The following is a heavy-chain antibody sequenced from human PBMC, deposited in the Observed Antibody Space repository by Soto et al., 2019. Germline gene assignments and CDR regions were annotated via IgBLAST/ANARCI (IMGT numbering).Heavy chain of an antibody. CDR3: ARAVFSSILYFDF. CDR1: GDSISSRGYT. D-gene: IGHD3-10*01. J-gene: IGHJ6*02. V-gene: IGHV4-30-2*01. CDR2: IYPSGAA. Sequence: SETMSLTCGISGDSISSRGYTWTWIRQPPGKGLEWIGYIYPSGAAYYNPSLKSRVTISLETSKNRFILNVKSATAADTGVYYCARAVFSSILYFDFWGQGTTVTVSS.